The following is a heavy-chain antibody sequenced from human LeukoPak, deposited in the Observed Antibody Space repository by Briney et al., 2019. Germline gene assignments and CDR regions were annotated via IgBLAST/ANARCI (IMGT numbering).Heavy chain of an antibody. D-gene: IGHD2/OR15-2a*01. CDR2: INSDGSST. V-gene: IGHV3-74*01. J-gene: IGHJ4*02. Sequence: GGSLRLSCAASGFTFSNFWMHWVRQAPGKGLVWVSRINSDGSSTSYAHSVKGRFTISRDNAKNTLYLQMNSLRAEDTAVYYCSTVYYWGFDFWGPGTMVTVSS. CDR1: GFTFSNFW. CDR3: STVYYWGFDF.